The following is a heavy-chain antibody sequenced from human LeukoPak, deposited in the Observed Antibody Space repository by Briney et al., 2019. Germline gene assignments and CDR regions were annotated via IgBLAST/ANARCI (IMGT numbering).Heavy chain of an antibody. CDR3: ARDDDSSGWSENYYGMDV. J-gene: IGHJ6*02. Sequence: GASVKVSCKASGYTFTSYGISWVRQAPGQGLEWMGWISAYNGNTNYAQKLQGRVTMTTDTSTSTAYMELRSLRSDGTAVYYCARDDDSSGWSENYYGMDVWGQGTTVTVSS. V-gene: IGHV1-18*01. CDR2: ISAYNGNT. CDR1: GYTFTSYG. D-gene: IGHD6-19*01.